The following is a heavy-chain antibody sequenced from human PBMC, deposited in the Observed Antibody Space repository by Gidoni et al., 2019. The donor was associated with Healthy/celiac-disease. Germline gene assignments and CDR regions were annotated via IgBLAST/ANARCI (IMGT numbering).Heavy chain of an antibody. CDR1: GFTVSSYA. CDR2: ISYDGSNK. D-gene: IGHD4-17*01. CDR3: ARETTVTTEYYFDY. Sequence: QVQLVESGGGGVQPGRSRRLACAASGFTVSSYAMHWVRQAPGKGLEWVAVISYDGSNKYYADSVKGRFTISRDNSKNTLYLQMNSLRAEDTAVYYCARETTVTTEYYFDYWGQGTLVTVSS. J-gene: IGHJ4*02. V-gene: IGHV3-30*04.